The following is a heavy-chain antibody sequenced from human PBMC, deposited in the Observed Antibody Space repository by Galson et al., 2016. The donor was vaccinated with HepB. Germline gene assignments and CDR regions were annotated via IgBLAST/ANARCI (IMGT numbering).Heavy chain of an antibody. V-gene: IGHV3-53*01. CDR3: ARAIAAAGNFDY. CDR2: IYTGGST. Sequence: SLRLSCAAPGLSVSSNFVSWVRQSPGKGLVGVSVIYTGGSTYYADSVKGRFTISRDNSKNMLYLQMNSLRAEDTAVYYCARAIAAAGNFDYWGQGTLVTVSS. J-gene: IGHJ4*02. CDR1: GLSVSSNF. D-gene: IGHD6-13*01.